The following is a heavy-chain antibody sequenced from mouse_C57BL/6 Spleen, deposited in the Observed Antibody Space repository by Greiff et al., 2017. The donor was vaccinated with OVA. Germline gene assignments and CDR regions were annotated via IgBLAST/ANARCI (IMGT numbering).Heavy chain of an antibody. CDR1: GYAFSSSW. J-gene: IGHJ2*01. Sequence: VQLQQSGPELVKPGASVKISCKASGYAFSSSWMNWVKQRPGKGLEWIGRIYPGDGDTNYNGKFKGKATLTADKSSSTAYMQLSSLTSEDSAVYFCARKGVRSYFDYWGQGTTLTVSS. CDR2: IYPGDGDT. V-gene: IGHV1-82*01. CDR3: ARKGVRSYFDY. D-gene: IGHD1-1*01.